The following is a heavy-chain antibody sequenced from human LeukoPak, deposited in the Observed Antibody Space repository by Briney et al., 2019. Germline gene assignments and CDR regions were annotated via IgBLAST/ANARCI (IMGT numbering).Heavy chain of an antibody. D-gene: IGHD6-6*01. CDR3: AIVVAARQGTIDP. CDR2: ITVSGGTT. CDR1: GFTCSSYA. J-gene: IGHJ5*02. Sequence: PGRTRRLSRATPGFTCSSYAMSRGGRAPGKGLEWVPAITVSGGTTYYADSGKGRFTISRDNSKSTLYVQMNSLRAEDTAVYYCAIVVAARQGTIDPWGQGTLVTISS. V-gene: IGHV3-23*01.